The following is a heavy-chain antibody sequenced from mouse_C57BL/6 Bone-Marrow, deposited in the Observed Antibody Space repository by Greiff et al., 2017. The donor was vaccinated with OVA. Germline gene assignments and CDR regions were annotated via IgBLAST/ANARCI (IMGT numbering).Heavy chain of an antibody. J-gene: IGHJ4*01. CDR1: GFTFSDYY. Sequence: EVKLVESGGGLVQPGGSLKLSCAASGFTFSDYYMYWVRQTPEKRLEWVAYISNGGGSTYYPDTVKGRFTISRDNAKNTLYLQMSRLKSEDTAMYYCARQSTVGAMDYWGQGTSVTVSS. CDR2: ISNGGGST. V-gene: IGHV5-12*01. D-gene: IGHD1-1*01. CDR3: ARQSTVGAMDY.